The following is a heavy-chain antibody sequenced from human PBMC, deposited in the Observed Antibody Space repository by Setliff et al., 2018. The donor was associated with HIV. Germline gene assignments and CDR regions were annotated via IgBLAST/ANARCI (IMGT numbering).Heavy chain of an antibody. V-gene: IGHV1-2*02. J-gene: IGHJ4*02. D-gene: IGHD5-18*01. Sequence: ASVKVSCKASGYTFTNYYMHWVRQAPGQGLEWMGWINPNSGGTNYAQKFQGRVTMTRDTSISTAYMELSSLRSEDTAVYYCARTLPQYTNLFDYWGQGTLVTVSS. CDR3: ARTLPQYTNLFDY. CDR1: GYTFTNYY. CDR2: INPNSGGT.